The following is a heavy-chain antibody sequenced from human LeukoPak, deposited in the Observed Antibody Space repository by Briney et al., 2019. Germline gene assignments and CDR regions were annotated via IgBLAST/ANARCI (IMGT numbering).Heavy chain of an antibody. CDR2: IRSKTNSYAT. D-gene: IGHD4-17*01. CDR3: TRLGIKDGDYY. CDR1: GFTFSGSA. Sequence: GSLRLSCAASGFTFSGSAMHWVRQASGKGLEWVGRIRSKTNSYATAYAASVKGRFTISRDDSKNTAYLQMNSLKTEDTAVYYCTRLGIKDGDYYWGQGTLVTVSS. J-gene: IGHJ4*02. V-gene: IGHV3-73*01.